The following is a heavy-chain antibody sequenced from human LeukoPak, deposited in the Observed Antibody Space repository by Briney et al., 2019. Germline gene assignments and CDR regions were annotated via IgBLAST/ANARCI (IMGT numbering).Heavy chain of an antibody. J-gene: IGHJ4*02. CDR1: GGSISSSSYY. Sequence: SETLSLTCTGSGGSISSSSYYWGWIRQPPGKGLEWIGSIYYSGSTYYNPSLKSRVTISVDTSKNQFSLKLSSVTAADTAVYYCARARGSWPYFDYWGQGTLVTVSS. V-gene: IGHV4-39*07. CDR3: ARARGSWPYFDY. D-gene: IGHD6-13*01. CDR2: IYYSGST.